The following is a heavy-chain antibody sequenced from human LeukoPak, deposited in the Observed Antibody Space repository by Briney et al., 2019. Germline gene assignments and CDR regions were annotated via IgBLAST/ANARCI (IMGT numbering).Heavy chain of an antibody. D-gene: IGHD1-14*01. CDR1: GGSISSGDYY. Sequence: PSQTLSLTCTVSGGSISSGDYYWSWIRQPPGRGLEWIGYIYYSGSTYYNPSLKSRITISVDTSKNQVSLRLSSVTAADTAVYYCARHGTISSESYFDYWGQGALVTVSS. V-gene: IGHV4-30-4*01. CDR3: ARHGTISSESYFDY. J-gene: IGHJ4*02. CDR2: IYYSGST.